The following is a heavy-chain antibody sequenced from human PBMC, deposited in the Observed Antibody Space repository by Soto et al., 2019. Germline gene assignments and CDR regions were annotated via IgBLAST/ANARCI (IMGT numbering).Heavy chain of an antibody. V-gene: IGHV3-30*18. J-gene: IGHJ5*01. CDR2: ISHDGFSQ. CDR3: AKDWGSSGWFNWFDS. Sequence: QVHLVESGGGVVQPGTSLRLSCVVSGFTLSNTGVHWVRQAPGKGLEWVAMISHDGFSQHYVDSVRGRFTISRDNSKNTIYLQMDSLRPEDTSVYYCAKDWGSSGWFNWFDSWGQGTLVIVSS. D-gene: IGHD6-13*01. CDR1: GFTLSNTG.